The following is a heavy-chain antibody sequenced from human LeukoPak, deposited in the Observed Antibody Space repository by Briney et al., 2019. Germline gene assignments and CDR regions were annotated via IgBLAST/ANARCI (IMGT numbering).Heavy chain of an antibody. J-gene: IGHJ6*03. D-gene: IGHD5-18*01. CDR3: ATVKIQLWVVASDYYYYMDV. V-gene: IGHV3-48*01. Sequence: GGSLRLSCAASGFTFSTSSMNWVRQAPGKGLEWVSYISSGSSTIYYADSVKGRFTISRDNAKNSLYLQMNSLRAEDTAVYYCATVKIQLWVVASDYYYYMDVWGKGTTVTVSS. CDR2: ISSGSSTI. CDR1: GFTFSTSS.